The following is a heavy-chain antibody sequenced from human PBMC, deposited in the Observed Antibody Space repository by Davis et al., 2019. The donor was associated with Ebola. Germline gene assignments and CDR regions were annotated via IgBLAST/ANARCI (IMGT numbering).Heavy chain of an antibody. Sequence: GGSLRLSCAASGFTFTKSNMNWVRQAPGKGLEWVSSVSSDGTYMYYAASVRGRFTISRDNAKNSLHLQMNNLRAGDTAVYYCAKDPLTFGGVIVIQYYFDYWGQGTLVTVSS. V-gene: IGHV3-21*01. D-gene: IGHD3-16*02. CDR2: VSSDGTYM. CDR3: AKDPLTFGGVIVIQYYFDY. J-gene: IGHJ4*02. CDR1: GFTFTKSN.